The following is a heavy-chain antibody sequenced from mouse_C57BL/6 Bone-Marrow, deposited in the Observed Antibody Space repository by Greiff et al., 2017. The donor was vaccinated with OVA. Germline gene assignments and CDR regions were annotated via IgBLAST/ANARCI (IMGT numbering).Heavy chain of an antibody. D-gene: IGHD1-1*02. V-gene: IGHV1-85*01. CDR1: GYTFTSYD. Sequence: QVQLQQSGPELVKPGASVKLSCKASGYTFTSYDINWVKQRPGQGLEWIGWIYPRDGSTKYNEKFKGKATLTVDTSSSTAYMELHSLTSADSSVYFCARVGPYYLYWYFDVWGTGTTVTVSS. J-gene: IGHJ1*03. CDR3: ARVGPYYLYWYFDV. CDR2: IYPRDGST.